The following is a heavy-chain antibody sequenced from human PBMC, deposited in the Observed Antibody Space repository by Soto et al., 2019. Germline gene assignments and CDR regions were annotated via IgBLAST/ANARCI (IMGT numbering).Heavy chain of an antibody. Sequence: SETLSLTCTVSGGSISSSSYYWGWIRQPPGKGLEWIGSIYYSGSTYYNPSLKSRVTISVDTSKNQFSLKLSSVTAADTAVYYCARLVLAGSGSYSDYYYYYYMDVWGKGTTVTVSS. J-gene: IGHJ6*03. CDR3: ARLVLAGSGSYSDYYYYYYMDV. CDR1: GGSISSSSYY. V-gene: IGHV4-39*01. CDR2: IYYSGST. D-gene: IGHD3-10*01.